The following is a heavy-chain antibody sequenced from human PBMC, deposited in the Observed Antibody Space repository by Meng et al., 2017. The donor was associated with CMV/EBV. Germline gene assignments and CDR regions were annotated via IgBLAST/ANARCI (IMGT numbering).Heavy chain of an antibody. J-gene: IGHJ6*02. D-gene: IGHD2-15*01. V-gene: IGHV5-51*01. Sequence: GESLKISCKGSGYSFTSYWIGWVRQMLGKGLEWMGIIYPGDSDTRYSPSFQGQVTISADKSISTAYLQWSSLKASDTAMYYCARHLGPMCSGGSCNSLPSYYGMDVWGQGTTVTVSS. CDR2: IYPGDSDT. CDR3: ARHLGPMCSGGSCNSLPSYYGMDV. CDR1: GYSFTSYW.